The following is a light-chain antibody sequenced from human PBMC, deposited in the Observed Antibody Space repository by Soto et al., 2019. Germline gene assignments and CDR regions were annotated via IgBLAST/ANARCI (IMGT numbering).Light chain of an antibody. CDR1: QTVSSNY. V-gene: IGKV3D-20*02. CDR2: GAS. J-gene: IGKJ4*01. Sequence: EIILTHSPDTLSLSPWEIATLSCRASQTVSSNYLAWCQQRPGQAPRLLIYGASTRAAGIPDRFSGSGSGTDFTLTISSLEPEDFAVYYCQQRSNWPLTFGGGTKVDIK. CDR3: QQRSNWPLT.